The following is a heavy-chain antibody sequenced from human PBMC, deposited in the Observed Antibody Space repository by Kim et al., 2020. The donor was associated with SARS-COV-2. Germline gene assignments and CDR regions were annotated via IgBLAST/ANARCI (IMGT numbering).Heavy chain of an antibody. CDR1: GYTFTGYY. CDR2: INPNSGCT. CDR3: ARGGEDTAMVKGIDY. J-gene: IGHJ4*02. Sequence: ASVKVSCKASGYTFTGYYMHWVRQAPGQGLEWMGRINPNSGCTNYAQKFQGRVTMTRDTSISTAYMELSRLRSDDTAVYYCARGGEDTAMVKGIDYWGQGTLVTVSS. V-gene: IGHV1-2*06. D-gene: IGHD5-18*01.